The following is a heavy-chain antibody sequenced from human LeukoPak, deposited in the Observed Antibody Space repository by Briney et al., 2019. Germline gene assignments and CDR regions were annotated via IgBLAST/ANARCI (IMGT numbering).Heavy chain of an antibody. V-gene: IGHV3-48*03. CDR3: ARDDRNGLDP. D-gene: IGHD1-14*01. CDR1: GFTFSSYE. Sequence: PGGSLRLSCAASGFTFSSYEMNWVRQAPGKGLEWVSYISSSGSTIYYADSVKGRFTISRDDSKNTLYLQMNSLRDEDTAVYYCARDDRNGLDPWGQGTLVSVSS. J-gene: IGHJ5*02. CDR2: ISSSGSTI.